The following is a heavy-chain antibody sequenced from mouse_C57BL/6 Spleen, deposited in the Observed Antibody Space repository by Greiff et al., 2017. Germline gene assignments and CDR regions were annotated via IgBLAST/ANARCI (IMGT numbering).Heavy chain of an antibody. Sequence: QVQLQQPGTELVKPGASVKLSCKASGYTFTSYWMHWVKQRPGQGLEWIGNINPSNGGTNYNEKFKSKATLTVDKSSSTAYMQLSSLTSEDSAVYYGARAGGLYDGYYVGAMDYWGQGTSVTVSS. CDR1: GYTFTSYW. J-gene: IGHJ4*01. D-gene: IGHD2-3*01. CDR3: ARAGGLYDGYYVGAMDY. V-gene: IGHV1-53*01. CDR2: INPSNGGT.